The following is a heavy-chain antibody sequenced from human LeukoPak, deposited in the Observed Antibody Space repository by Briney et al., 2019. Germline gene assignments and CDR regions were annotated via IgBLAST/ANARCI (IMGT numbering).Heavy chain of an antibody. CDR3: ARHDYGGNSGDY. CDR1: GFTFSSYG. Sequence: GGSLRLSCAASGFTFSSYGMNWVRQTPGKGLEWVPYIGTSSSTIYYADSVKGRFTISRDSAKNSLYLQMNSLRDEDTAVYYCARHDYGGNSGDYWGQGTLVTVSS. J-gene: IGHJ4*02. CDR2: IGTSSSTI. V-gene: IGHV3-48*02. D-gene: IGHD4-23*01.